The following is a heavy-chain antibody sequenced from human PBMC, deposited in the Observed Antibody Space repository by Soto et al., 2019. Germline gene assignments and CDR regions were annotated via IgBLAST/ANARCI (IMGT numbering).Heavy chain of an antibody. CDR2: IDPSDSYT. V-gene: IGHV5-10-1*01. Sequence: HGASLKISYKGSGYSVTSSWISWVRQMPGKGLEWMGRIDPSDSYTNYSPSFQGHVTISADKSISTAYLQWSSLKALDTAMYYCARQSSLGVGGVNYTYYGLDVWGQGTTVTVSS. J-gene: IGHJ6*02. D-gene: IGHD3-16*01. CDR1: GYSVTSSW. CDR3: ARQSSLGVGGVNYTYYGLDV.